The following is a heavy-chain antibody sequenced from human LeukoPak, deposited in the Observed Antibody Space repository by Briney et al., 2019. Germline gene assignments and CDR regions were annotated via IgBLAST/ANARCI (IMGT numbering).Heavy chain of an antibody. CDR1: GGSISSGGYY. V-gene: IGHV4-31*03. CDR2: IYYSGST. CDR3: ARGTNYGGNFDY. Sequence: SETLSLTCTVSGGSISSGGYYWSWIRQHPGKGLEWIGYIYYSGSTYYNPSLKSRVTISVDTSKNQFSLKLSSVTAADMAVYYCARGTNYGGNFDYWGQGTLVTVSS. D-gene: IGHD4-23*01. J-gene: IGHJ4*02.